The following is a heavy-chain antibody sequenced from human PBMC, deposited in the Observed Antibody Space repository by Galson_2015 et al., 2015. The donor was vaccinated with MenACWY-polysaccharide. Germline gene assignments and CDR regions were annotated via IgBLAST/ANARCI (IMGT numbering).Heavy chain of an antibody. Sequence: ETLSLTCTVSGGSVSSGSYYWSWIRQPPGKGLEWIGYIYYSGSTNYNPSLKSRVTLSVDTSKNQFSLKLSSVTAADTAVYYCARGLRGYSYGYEYYFDYWGQGTLVTVSS. CDR1: GGSVSSGSYY. J-gene: IGHJ4*02. D-gene: IGHD5-18*01. CDR2: IYYSGST. V-gene: IGHV4-61*01. CDR3: ARGLRGYSYGYEYYFDY.